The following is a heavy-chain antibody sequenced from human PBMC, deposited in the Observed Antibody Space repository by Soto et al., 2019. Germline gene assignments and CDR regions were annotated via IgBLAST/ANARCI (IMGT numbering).Heavy chain of an antibody. CDR1: GFTFSSYG. D-gene: IGHD5-12*01. CDR3: AIMEYSGSGGHAFDI. J-gene: IGHJ3*02. V-gene: IGHV3-30*03. CDR2: ISYDGSNK. Sequence: GGSLRLSCAASGFTFSSYGMHWVRQAPGKGLEWVAVISYDGSNKYYADSVKGRFTISRDNSKNTLYLQMNSLRAEDTAVYYCAIMEYSGSGGHAFDIWGQGTMVTVSS.